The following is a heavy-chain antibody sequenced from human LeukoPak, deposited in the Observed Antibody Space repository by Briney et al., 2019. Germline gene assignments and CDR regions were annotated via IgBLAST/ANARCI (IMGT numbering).Heavy chain of an antibody. Sequence: GASVKVSCQACGYTFTGYYMHWVRPAPGQGLEWMGWINPNSGGTNYAQKFQGRVTMTSDTSISTAYMELSRLRSDDTAVYYCARVPSSIAARLGYFDYWGQGTLVTVSS. CDR1: GYTFTGYY. V-gene: IGHV1-2*02. CDR2: INPNSGGT. D-gene: IGHD6-6*01. CDR3: ARVPSSIAARLGYFDY. J-gene: IGHJ4*02.